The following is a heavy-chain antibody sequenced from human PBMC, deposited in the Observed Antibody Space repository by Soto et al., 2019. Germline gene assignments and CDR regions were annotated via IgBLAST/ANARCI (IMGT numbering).Heavy chain of an antibody. J-gene: IGHJ4*02. CDR1: GFTFTNYA. D-gene: IGHD2-15*01. Sequence: GGSLRLACAASGFTFTNYAFHWVRQSPGKGLEWVAITSSDGSNNYHADSVKGRFVISRDNSKTTLYLQMNSLRPEDTAVYFCARDLSDIGVSTASLDFWGQGTLVTVSS. CDR2: TSSDGSNN. CDR3: ARDLSDIGVSTASLDF. V-gene: IGHV3-30*09.